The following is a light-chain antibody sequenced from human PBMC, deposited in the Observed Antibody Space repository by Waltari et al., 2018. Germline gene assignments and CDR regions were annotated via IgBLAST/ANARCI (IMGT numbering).Light chain of an antibody. V-gene: IGLV2-14*03. CDR3: SSYTSSSTPYV. CDR2: DVS. J-gene: IGLJ1*01. CDR1: SSDVGGYNY. Sequence: QSALTQPASVSGSPGQSITISCTATSSDVGGYNYVSWYQQHPGKAPKLIIYDVSNRPSGVSNRFSGSKSGNTASLTISGLQAEDETDYYCSSYTSSSTPYVFGTGTKVTVL.